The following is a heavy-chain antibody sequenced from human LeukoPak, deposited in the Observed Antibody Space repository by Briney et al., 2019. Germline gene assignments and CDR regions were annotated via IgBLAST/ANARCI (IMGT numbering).Heavy chain of an antibody. J-gene: IGHJ4*02. D-gene: IGHD3-22*01. CDR3: AKSGWDYYDMVDY. Sequence: GGSLRLSCAASGFTFTSYSMNWVRQAPGKGLEWVSTISGGGGSTYYADSVKGRFTISRDNSKNTLYLQMNSLRAEDTAVYYCAKSGWDYYDMVDYWGQGTLVTVSS. CDR2: ISGGGGST. CDR1: GFTFTSYS. V-gene: IGHV3-23*01.